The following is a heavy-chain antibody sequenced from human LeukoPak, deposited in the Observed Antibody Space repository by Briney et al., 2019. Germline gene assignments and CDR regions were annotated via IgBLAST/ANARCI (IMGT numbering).Heavy chain of an antibody. J-gene: IGHJ4*02. Sequence: SETLSLTCTVSGGSISSRTYYWGWIRQPPGKGLEWIGSIFYSGSSYYNPSLKSRVTISVDTSKNHFSLKLTSVTAADTAVYYCARDSGSYSFDCWGQGTLVTVSS. CDR3: ARDSGSYSFDC. CDR1: GGSISSRTYY. V-gene: IGHV4-39*02. D-gene: IGHD1-26*01. CDR2: IFYSGSS.